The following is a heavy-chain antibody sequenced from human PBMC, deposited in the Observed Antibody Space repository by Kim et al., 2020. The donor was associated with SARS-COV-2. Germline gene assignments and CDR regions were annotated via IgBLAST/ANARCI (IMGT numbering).Heavy chain of an antibody. CDR2: ISYDGSNK. V-gene: IGHV3-33*05. CDR3: ARDSTSLWVVVTATGTFDY. Sequence: GGSLRLSCAASGFTFSSYGMHWVRQAPGKGLEWVAVISYDGSNKYYADSVKGRFTISRDNSKNTLYLQMNSLRAEDTAVYYCARDSTSLWVVVTATGTFDYWGQGTLVTVSS. D-gene: IGHD2-21*02. J-gene: IGHJ4*02. CDR1: GFTFSSYG.